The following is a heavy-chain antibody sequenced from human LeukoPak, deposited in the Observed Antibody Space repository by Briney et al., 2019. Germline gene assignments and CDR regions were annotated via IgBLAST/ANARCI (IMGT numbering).Heavy chain of an antibody. D-gene: IGHD5-24*01. CDR3: AGVEMATANWFDP. V-gene: IGHV1-69*13. CDR2: IIPIFGTA. J-gene: IGHJ5*02. Sequence: SVKVSCKASGGTFSSYAISWVRQAPGQGLEWMGGIIPIFGTANYAQKFQGRVTITADESTGTAYMELSSLRSEDTAVYYCAGVEMATANWFDPWGQGTLVTVSS. CDR1: GGTFSSYA.